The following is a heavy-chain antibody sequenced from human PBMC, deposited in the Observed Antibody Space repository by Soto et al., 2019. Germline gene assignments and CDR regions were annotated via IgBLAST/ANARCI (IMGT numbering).Heavy chain of an antibody. CDR3: ARYYGANPPFDY. D-gene: IGHD4-17*01. Sequence: PGESLKISCKGSGYSFTSYWISWVRQMPGKGLEWMGRIDPSDSYTNYSPSFQGHVTISADKSISTAYLQWSSLKASDTAMYYCARYYGANPPFDYWGQGTLVTVSS. J-gene: IGHJ4*02. CDR1: GYSFTSYW. V-gene: IGHV5-10-1*01. CDR2: IDPSDSYT.